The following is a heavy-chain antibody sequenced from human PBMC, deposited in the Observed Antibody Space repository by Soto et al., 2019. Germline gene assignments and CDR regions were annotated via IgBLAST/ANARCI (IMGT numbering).Heavy chain of an antibody. Sequence: RRSLRLSCAASVFTFSSYAMSWVRHSPGKGLEWVSAISGSGGSTYYADSVKGRFTISRDNSKNTLYLQMNSLRAADTAVYYCAKSERWLAYLPQVTATYGLDVGAQGSTV. CDR2: ISGSGGST. CDR1: VFTFSSYA. J-gene: IGHJ6*02. CDR3: AKSERWLAYLPQVTATYGLDV. D-gene: IGHD2-21*01. V-gene: IGHV3-23*01.